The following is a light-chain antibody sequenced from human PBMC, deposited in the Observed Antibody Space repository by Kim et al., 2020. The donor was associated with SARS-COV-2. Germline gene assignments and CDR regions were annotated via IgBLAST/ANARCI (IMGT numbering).Light chain of an antibody. CDR3: QQTYNTAYS. V-gene: IGKV1-39*01. Sequence: DIQLTQSPSSLSASVGDRVTITCRASQSINDYLTWYQQRPGKAPKLLIYAASILENGVPSKFSGSGSGTDFTLTISSLQPEDSATYYCQQTYNTAYSFGQGTKLEI. J-gene: IGKJ2*03. CDR2: AAS. CDR1: QSINDY.